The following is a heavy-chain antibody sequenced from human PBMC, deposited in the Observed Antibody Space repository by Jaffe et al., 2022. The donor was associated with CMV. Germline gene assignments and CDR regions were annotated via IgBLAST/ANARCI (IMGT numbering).Heavy chain of an antibody. J-gene: IGHJ6*03. CDR2: ISGSRGNT. D-gene: IGHD6-6*01. CDR3: AKSNNSSSFNYYYYMDV. V-gene: IGHV3-23*04. CDR1: GFTFSNYA. Sequence: EVQLVESGGGLVQPGGSLRLSCAASGFTFSNYAMSWVRQGPGKGLEWLSVISGSRGNTYYADSVKGRFTISRDNSKNTLFLQINSLRVEDTAVYYCAKSNNSSSFNYYYYMDVWGRGTTVTVSS.